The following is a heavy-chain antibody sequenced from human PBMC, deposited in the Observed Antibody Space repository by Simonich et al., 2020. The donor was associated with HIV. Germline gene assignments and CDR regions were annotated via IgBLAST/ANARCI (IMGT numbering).Heavy chain of an antibody. Sequence: QVQLVQSGAEVKKPGSSVKVSCKASGGTFSSFAIRWVRQAPGLGLEWVGGIIPICGTANDAQMFQGRVTITADESTSTAYMELSSLRSEDTGIYYCARKGGGRGVYYFDYWGQGTLVTVSS. J-gene: IGHJ4*02. V-gene: IGHV1-69*13. CDR3: ARKGGGRGVYYFDY. CDR1: GGTFSSFA. D-gene: IGHD3-10*01. CDR2: IIPICGTA.